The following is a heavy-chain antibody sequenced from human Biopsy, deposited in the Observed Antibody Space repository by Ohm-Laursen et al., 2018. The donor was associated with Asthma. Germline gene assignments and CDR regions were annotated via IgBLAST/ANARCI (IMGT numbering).Heavy chain of an antibody. J-gene: IGHJ4*02. CDR3: AKEVFPGWELRRGPDS. Sequence: SLRLSCAASGFSFSNFGMHWVRQAPGKGLDWVAVISFDGANRNYTDSVKGRFTISRDNSRKTLHLEMNSLRAEDTGVYFCAKEVFPGWELRRGPDSWGQGTLVTVSS. CDR2: ISFDGANR. CDR1: GFSFSNFG. D-gene: IGHD1-26*01. V-gene: IGHV3-30*18.